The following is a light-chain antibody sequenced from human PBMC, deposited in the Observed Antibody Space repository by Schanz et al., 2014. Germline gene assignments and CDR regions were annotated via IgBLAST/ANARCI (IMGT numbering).Light chain of an antibody. V-gene: IGLV1-40*01. Sequence: QSVLTQPPSVSGAPGQRVTISCTGSSSNIGAGYDVHWYQQLPGTAPKLLIYGNSNRPSGVPDRFSGSKSGTSASLAISGLQSEDEADYYCAAWDDSLSAWLFGGGTKVTVL. CDR3: AAWDDSLSAWL. J-gene: IGLJ3*02. CDR2: GNS. CDR1: SSNIGAGYD.